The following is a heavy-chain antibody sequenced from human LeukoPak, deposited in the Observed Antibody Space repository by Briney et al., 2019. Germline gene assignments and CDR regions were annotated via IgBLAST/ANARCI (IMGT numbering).Heavy chain of an antibody. Sequence: GGSLRLSCAASGFTFSSYGMHWVRQAPGKGLEWVAVISYDGSNKYCADSVKGRFTISRDNSKNTLYLQMNSLRAEDTAVYYCAKRGLQYSYGLGFFDYWGQGTLVTVSS. CDR1: GFTFSSYG. CDR3: AKRGLQYSYGLGFFDY. D-gene: IGHD5-18*01. J-gene: IGHJ4*02. V-gene: IGHV3-30*18. CDR2: ISYDGSNK.